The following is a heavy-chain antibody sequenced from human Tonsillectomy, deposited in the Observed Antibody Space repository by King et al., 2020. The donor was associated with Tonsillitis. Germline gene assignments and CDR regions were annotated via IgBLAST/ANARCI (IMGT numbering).Heavy chain of an antibody. CDR3: ARELGCSSTTCYSKWFDP. J-gene: IGHJ5*02. D-gene: IGHD2-2*01. CDR1: GYTVTGYY. V-gene: IGHV1-2*02. CDR2: INPNSGGT. Sequence: QLVQSGAEVKKPGASVKVSCKSSGYTVTGYYMHWVRQAPGQGLEWMGWINPNSGGTNYAQKFQGRVTMTRDTSISTAYMELSRLGSDDTAVYYCARELGCSSTTCYSKWFDPWGQGTLVTVSS.